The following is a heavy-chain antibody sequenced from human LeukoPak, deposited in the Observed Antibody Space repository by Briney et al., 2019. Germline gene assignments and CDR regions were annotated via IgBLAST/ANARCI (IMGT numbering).Heavy chain of an antibody. CDR1: GGSISSGDYY. CDR3: ARARCELLSAFDI. CDR2: IYYSGST. D-gene: IGHD1-26*01. J-gene: IGHJ3*02. V-gene: IGHV4-30-4*08. Sequence: SQTLSLTCTVSGGSISSGDYYWSWIRQPPGKGLEWIGYIYYSGSTYYNPSLKSRVTISVDTSKNQFSLKLSSVTAADTAVYYCARARCELLSAFDIWGQGTMVTVSS.